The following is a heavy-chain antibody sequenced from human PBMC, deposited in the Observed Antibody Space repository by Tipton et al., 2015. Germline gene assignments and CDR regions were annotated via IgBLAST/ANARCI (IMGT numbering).Heavy chain of an antibody. J-gene: IGHJ4*02. Sequence: TLSLTCDVSGYSISSGYYWGWIRQPPGKGLEWIGSIFHRGDTNYNRSLKSRVTISLDTSKNQFSLKLNSVTAADTAVYYCARARGRHGGLFDSWGQGILVTVSS. CDR1: GYSISSGYY. CDR3: ARARGRHGGLFDS. D-gene: IGHD4-23*01. V-gene: IGHV4-38-2*01. CDR2: IFHRGDT.